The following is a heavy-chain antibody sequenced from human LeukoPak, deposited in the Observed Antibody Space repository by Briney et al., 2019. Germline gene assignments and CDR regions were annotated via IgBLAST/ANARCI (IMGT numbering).Heavy chain of an antibody. D-gene: IGHD5-12*01. J-gene: IGHJ4*02. Sequence: SGTLSLTCTVSGVSISSNNWWSWVRQPPGKGLEWIGEIYHSGNTNYNPSLKSRVTISVDKSKNQVSLKLSSVTAADTAVYYCARIATSGYRDYWGQGTLVTVSS. CDR3: ARIATSGYRDY. CDR1: GVSISSNNW. CDR2: IYHSGNT. V-gene: IGHV4-4*02.